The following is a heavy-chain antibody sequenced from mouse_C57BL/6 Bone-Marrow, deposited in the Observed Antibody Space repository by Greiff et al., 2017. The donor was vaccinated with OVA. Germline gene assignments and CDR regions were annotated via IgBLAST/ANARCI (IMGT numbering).Heavy chain of an antibody. Sequence: DVKLVESGGGLVKPGGSLKLSCAASGFTFSSYAMSWVRQTPEKRLEWVATISDGGSYTYYPDNVKGRFTISRDNAKNNLYLQMSHLKSEDTAMYYCARARTCWGQGTLVTVSA. CDR1: GFTFSSYA. V-gene: IGHV5-4*03. CDR2: ISDGGSYT. J-gene: IGHJ3*01. CDR3: ARARTC.